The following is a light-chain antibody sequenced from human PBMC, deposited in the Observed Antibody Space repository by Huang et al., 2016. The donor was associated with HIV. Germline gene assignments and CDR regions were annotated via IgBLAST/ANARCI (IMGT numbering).Light chain of an antibody. CDR2: ATS. J-gene: IGKJ2*01. V-gene: IGKV3-20*01. CDR1: QSLSNSH. Sequence: EIVLTQSPDTLSLSPGERVTLSCRASQSLSNSHLAWYQQKPGLAPRLLIYATSTRATGIPDRFSGSGSGTDFTLTISRLEPEDFAVYYCQQYGSSPVTFGQGTKLEIK. CDR3: QQYGSSPVT.